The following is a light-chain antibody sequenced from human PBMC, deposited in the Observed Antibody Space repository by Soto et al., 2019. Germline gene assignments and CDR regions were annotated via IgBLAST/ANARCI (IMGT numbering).Light chain of an antibody. CDR1: QSVAYF. CDR2: DAS. Sequence: EIVLTQSPATLSLSPGERATLSCRASQSVAYFLAWYQQKPGQAPRLLMYDASNRATGVPSRFSGSGSEADFTLTISSLEPEDFAVYYCQQRSNWPPIPFGQGTRLEIK. J-gene: IGKJ5*01. V-gene: IGKV3-11*01. CDR3: QQRSNWPPIP.